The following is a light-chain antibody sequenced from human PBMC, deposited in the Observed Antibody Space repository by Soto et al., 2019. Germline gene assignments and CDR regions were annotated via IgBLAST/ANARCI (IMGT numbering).Light chain of an antibody. CDR2: SNN. CDR3: AAWDDSLNGWV. V-gene: IGLV1-44*01. CDR1: SSNIGSNT. Sequence: QSVLTQPPSASGTPGQRVTISCCGSSSNIGSNTVNWYQQLPGTAPKLLIYSNNQRPSGVPDRFSGSKSGTSASLAISGLQSEDEADYYRAAWDDSLNGWVFGGGTKVTVL. J-gene: IGLJ3*02.